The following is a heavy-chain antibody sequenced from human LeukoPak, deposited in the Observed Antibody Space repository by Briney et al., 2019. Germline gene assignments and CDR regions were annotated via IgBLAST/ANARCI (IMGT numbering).Heavy chain of an antibody. D-gene: IGHD6-13*01. J-gene: IGHJ4*02. CDR2: IYSGGST. Sequence: GGSLRLSCAASGFTVSSNYMSWVRQAPGKGLEWVSVIYSGGSTYYADSVKGRFTISRDNSKNTLYLQMHSLRAEDTAVYYCAATGYSSSWYPGFDYWGQGTLVTVSS. CDR1: GFTVSSNY. CDR3: AATGYSSSWYPGFDY. V-gene: IGHV3-66*01.